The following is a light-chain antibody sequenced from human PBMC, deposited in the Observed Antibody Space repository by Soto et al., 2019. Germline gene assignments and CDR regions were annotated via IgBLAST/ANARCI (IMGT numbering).Light chain of an antibody. V-gene: IGKV3-20*01. J-gene: IGKJ1*01. CDR2: GAS. CDR1: QRVSSHS. Sequence: EIVLTQSPGTLSLSPGERATLSCRASQRVSSHSLAWYQQKPGQAPRTLIYGASSRATGIPDRFSASGSGTDFPLTISRLETEDFAVYYCHHDPRSSWTLGQGTKVEVK. CDR3: HHDPRSSWT.